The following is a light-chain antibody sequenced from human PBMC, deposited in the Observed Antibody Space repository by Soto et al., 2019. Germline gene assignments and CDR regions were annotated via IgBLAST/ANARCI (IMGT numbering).Light chain of an antibody. Sequence: EIVLTQSPATLSLSPGERATLSCRASQSVSSYLAWYQQKPGQAPRLLIYDAFNRATGIPARFSGSGSGTDFTLTISSLEPEDFVVYSCQHRRHWPWTFGQGTNVDI. CDR2: DAF. CDR1: QSVSSY. V-gene: IGKV3-11*01. CDR3: QHRRHWPWT. J-gene: IGKJ1*01.